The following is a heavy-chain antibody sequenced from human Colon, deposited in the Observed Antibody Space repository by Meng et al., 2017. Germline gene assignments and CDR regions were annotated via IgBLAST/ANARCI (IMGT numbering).Heavy chain of an antibody. CDR1: GGAFSGYY. CDR2: INHSGST. Sequence: QGQPQQVGVGRLKPSEALSLTCAVYGGAFSGYYWSWIRQPPGKGLEWIGEINHSGSTNYNPSLKSRVTISVDTSKNQFSLKLSSVTAADTAVYYCARERLSSGWYGGRWFDPWGQGTLVTVSS. J-gene: IGHJ5*02. D-gene: IGHD6-19*01. V-gene: IGHV4-34*01. CDR3: ARERLSSGWYGGRWFDP.